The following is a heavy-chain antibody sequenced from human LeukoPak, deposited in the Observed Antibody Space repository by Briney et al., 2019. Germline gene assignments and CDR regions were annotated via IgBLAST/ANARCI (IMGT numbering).Heavy chain of an antibody. J-gene: IGHJ4*02. D-gene: IGHD1-20*01. CDR2: INPNSGGT. Sequence: ASVKVSCKASGYTFTGYYMHWVRQAPGQGLEWMGWINPNSGGTNYAQKFQGRVTMTRDTSISTAYMELSRLRSDDTAVYYCARDLIHNCKDFPVIDYWGQGTLVTVSS. CDR3: ARDLIHNCKDFPVIDY. CDR1: GYTFTGYY. V-gene: IGHV1-2*02.